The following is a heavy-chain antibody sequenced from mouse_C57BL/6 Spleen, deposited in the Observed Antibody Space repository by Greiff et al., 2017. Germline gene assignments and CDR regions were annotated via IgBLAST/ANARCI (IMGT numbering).Heavy chain of an antibody. Sequence: EVQLQESGPGMVKPSQSLSLTCTVTGYSITSGYDWHWIRHFPGNKLEWMGYISYSGSTNYNPYLKSRISITHDTSKNHFFLKLNSVTTEDTATYYCAGNCRYAMDYWGQGTSVTVAS. CDR3: AGNCRYAMDY. J-gene: IGHJ4*01. CDR1: GYSITSGYD. V-gene: IGHV3-1*01. CDR2: ISYSGST. D-gene: IGHD2-1*01.